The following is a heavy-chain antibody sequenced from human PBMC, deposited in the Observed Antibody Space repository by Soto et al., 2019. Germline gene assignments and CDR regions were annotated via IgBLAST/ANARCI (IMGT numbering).Heavy chain of an antibody. D-gene: IGHD5-12*01. J-gene: IGHJ4*02. Sequence: PGGSLGLSSAASGFTFRSYAMSWVRQAPGKGLEWVSAISGSGGSTYYADSVKGRFTISRDNSKNTLYLQMNSLRAEDTAVYYCAKNPIQWPQPYKFDYWGQGTLVTVSS. CDR1: GFTFRSYA. CDR2: ISGSGGST. V-gene: IGHV3-23*01. CDR3: AKNPIQWPQPYKFDY.